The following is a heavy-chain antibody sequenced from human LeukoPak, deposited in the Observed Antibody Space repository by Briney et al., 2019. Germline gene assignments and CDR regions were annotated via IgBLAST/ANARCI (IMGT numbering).Heavy chain of an antibody. J-gene: IGHJ4*02. CDR2: ISGSGTTI. V-gene: IGHV3-48*03. Sequence: GGSLRLSCAASGFTFSRYEMNWVRQAPGKGLEWVSYISGSGTTIYYADSVKGRFTMSRDNAKNSVYLEMNSLRADDTAVYYCARSARLMKGVVEVTALDDWGQGTLVTVSS. D-gene: IGHD3-3*01. CDR3: ARSARLMKGVVEVTALDD. CDR1: GFTFSRYE.